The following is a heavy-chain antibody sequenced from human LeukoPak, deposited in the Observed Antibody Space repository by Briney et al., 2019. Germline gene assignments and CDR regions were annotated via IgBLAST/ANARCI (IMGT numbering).Heavy chain of an antibody. J-gene: IGHJ4*02. CDR1: GYTFTSYG. V-gene: IGHV1-2*02. CDR3: ARKYSGYELTY. CDR2: INPNSGVT. Sequence: ASVKVSCKASGYTFTSYGITWVRQAPGQGLEWMGWINPNSGVTNYAQKFQGRVTLTRDTSISTAYMELGRLTSDDTAVYYCARKYSGYELTYWGQGTLVTVSS. D-gene: IGHD5-12*01.